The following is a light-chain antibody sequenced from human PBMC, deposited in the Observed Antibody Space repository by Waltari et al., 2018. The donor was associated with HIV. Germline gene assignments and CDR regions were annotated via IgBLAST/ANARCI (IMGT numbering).Light chain of an antibody. CDR1: QSVLHSSNNKNY. CDR2: WTS. CDR3: QQFYTTPYT. V-gene: IGKV4-1*01. J-gene: IGKJ2*01. Sequence: DIVMTQTPDSLAVSLGERATINCKSSQSVLHSSNNKNYLAWYQQKPRQPPKLLIYWTSIRGFGVPDRFSASGSGTDFTLTISSLQAEDVAVYYCQQFYTTPYTFGQGTKLEI.